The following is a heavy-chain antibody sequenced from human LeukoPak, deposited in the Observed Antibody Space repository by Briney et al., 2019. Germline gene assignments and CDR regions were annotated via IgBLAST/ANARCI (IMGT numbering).Heavy chain of an antibody. CDR2: ISAYNGNT. CDR1: GYTFTSYG. J-gene: IGHJ6*02. V-gene: IGHV1-18*01. CDR3: ARDRLGSSWYYYYYGMDV. D-gene: IGHD6-13*01. Sequence: ASVKVSCKASGYTFTSYGISWVRQAPGQGREWMGWISAYNGNTNYAQKLQGRVTMTTDTSTSTAYMELRSLRSDDTAVYYCARDRLGSSWYYYYYGMDVWGQGTTVTVSS.